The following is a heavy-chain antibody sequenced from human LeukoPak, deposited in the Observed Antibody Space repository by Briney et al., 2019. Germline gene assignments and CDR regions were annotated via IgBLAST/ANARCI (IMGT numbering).Heavy chain of an antibody. D-gene: IGHD4-17*01. CDR1: GGSISSNSYY. V-gene: IGHV4-39*07. CDR2: IYYSGST. CDR3: AGTLLGYGGNAVYDAFDI. Sequence: SETLSLTCTVAGGSISSNSYYWGWIRQPPGKGLEWIGSIYYSGSTYYNPSLKSRVTISVDTSKNQFSLKLSSVTAADTAVYYCAGTLLGYGGNAVYDAFDIWGQGTMVTVSS. J-gene: IGHJ3*02.